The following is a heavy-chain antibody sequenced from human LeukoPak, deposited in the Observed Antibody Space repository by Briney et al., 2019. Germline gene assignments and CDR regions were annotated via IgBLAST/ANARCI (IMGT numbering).Heavy chain of an antibody. J-gene: IGHJ4*02. Sequence: GGSLRLSCAASGFTVSSNYMSWVRQAPGKGLEWVSVIYSGGSTYYADSVKGRFTISRDNSKNTLYLQMNSLRAEDTAVYYCARGHCSGGSCNDYWGQGTLDTVSS. D-gene: IGHD2-15*01. CDR1: GFTVSSNY. CDR2: IYSGGST. V-gene: IGHV3-53*01. CDR3: ARGHCSGGSCNDY.